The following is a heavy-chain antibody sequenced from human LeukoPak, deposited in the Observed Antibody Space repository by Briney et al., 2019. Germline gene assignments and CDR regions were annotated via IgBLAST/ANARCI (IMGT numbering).Heavy chain of an antibody. Sequence: GGSLRLSCAASGFTFSSYAMSWVRQAPGKGLEWVSAISGSGGSTYYADSVKGRFTISRDNSKNTLYLQMNSLRAEDTAVYYCANQGLWFGELYIDYWGQGTLVTVSS. V-gene: IGHV3-23*01. D-gene: IGHD3-10*01. CDR3: ANQGLWFGELYIDY. CDR2: ISGSGGST. J-gene: IGHJ4*02. CDR1: GFTFSSYA.